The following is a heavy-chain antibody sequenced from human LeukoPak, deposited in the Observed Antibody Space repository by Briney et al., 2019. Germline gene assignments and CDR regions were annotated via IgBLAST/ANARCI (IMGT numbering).Heavy chain of an antibody. D-gene: IGHD3-22*01. J-gene: IGHJ4*02. V-gene: IGHV3-66*01. Sequence: GGSLRLSCAASGFTVSSNYMSWVRQAPGKGLEWVSVIYSGGSTYYADSVKGRFTISRDNSKNTLYLQMNSLRAEDTAVYCCARDEGYYDSSGRRTDYWGQGTLVTVSS. CDR1: GFTVSSNY. CDR2: IYSGGST. CDR3: ARDEGYYDSSGRRTDY.